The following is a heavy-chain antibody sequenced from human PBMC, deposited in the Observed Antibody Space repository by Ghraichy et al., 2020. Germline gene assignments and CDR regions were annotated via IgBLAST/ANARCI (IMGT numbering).Heavy chain of an antibody. V-gene: IGHV4-39*01. J-gene: IGHJ6*02. CDR3: ARQYYYYYYVMDV. Sequence: IGSIYYSGSTYYNPSLKSRVTISVDTSKNQFSLKLSSVTAADTAVYYCARQYYYYYYVMDVWGQGTTVTVSS. CDR2: IYYSGST.